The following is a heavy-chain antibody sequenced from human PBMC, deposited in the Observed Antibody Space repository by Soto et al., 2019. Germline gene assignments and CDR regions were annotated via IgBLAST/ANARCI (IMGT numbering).Heavy chain of an antibody. CDR2: INHRGSA. D-gene: IGHD6-13*01. J-gene: IGHJ4*02. Sequence: QVELQESGPGLVKPSGTLSLTCAVSGASVSSTYGWSWVRQPPGKGPEWIGEINHRGSANYNPSLKSRVTMSRDISTSHFSLRLTSVTAADTAVYFCARYNAASGTYYLDYWGRVALVTVSS. CDR3: ARYNAASGTYYLDY. CDR1: GASVSSTYG. V-gene: IGHV4-4*02.